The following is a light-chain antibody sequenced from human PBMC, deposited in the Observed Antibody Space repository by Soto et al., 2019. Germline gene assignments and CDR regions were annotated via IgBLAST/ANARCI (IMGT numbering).Light chain of an antibody. CDR1: TSDVGRYNY. V-gene: IGLV2-14*01. CDR2: DVS. CDR3: NSYTSSSTYV. J-gene: IGLJ1*01. Sequence: QSALTQPASVSGSPGQSITISCTGTTSDVGRYNYVSWYQQHPGKAPKLIIYDVSNRPSGVSNRFSGSKSGNTASLTISGLHAEDDADYYCNSYTSSSTYVFGTGTKVTVL.